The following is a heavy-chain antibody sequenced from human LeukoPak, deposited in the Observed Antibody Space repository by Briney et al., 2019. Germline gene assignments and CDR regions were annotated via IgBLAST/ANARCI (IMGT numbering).Heavy chain of an antibody. D-gene: IGHD4-17*01. V-gene: IGHV3-30-3*01. Sequence: GGSLRLSCAASGFTLSRYAMSSVRQAPGKGLEWVAVLSYDGSNKYYADSVKGRFTISRDNSKNTLYLQMNSLRAEDTAVYYCARDGTTVPNWYFDYWGQGTLVTVSS. CDR2: LSYDGSNK. CDR3: ARDGTTVPNWYFDY. J-gene: IGHJ4*02. CDR1: GFTLSRYA.